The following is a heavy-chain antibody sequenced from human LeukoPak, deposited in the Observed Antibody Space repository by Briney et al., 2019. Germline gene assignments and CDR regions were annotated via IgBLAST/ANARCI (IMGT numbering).Heavy chain of an antibody. CDR2: IYSGGST. CDR1: GFTVSSNH. V-gene: IGHV3-53*05. Sequence: GGSLRLSCAASGFTVSSNHMSWVRQAPGKGLEWVSVIYSGGSTYYADSVKGRFTISRDNSKDTLYLQMNSLRAEDTAVYYCAKEVGTFTLDYWGQGTLVTVSS. D-gene: IGHD1-26*01. CDR3: AKEVGTFTLDY. J-gene: IGHJ4*02.